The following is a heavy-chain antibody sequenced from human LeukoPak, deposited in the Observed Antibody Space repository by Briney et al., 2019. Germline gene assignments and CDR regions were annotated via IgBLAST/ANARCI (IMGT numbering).Heavy chain of an antibody. CDR1: GFTFSSYA. V-gene: IGHV3-23*01. D-gene: IGHD3-22*01. J-gene: IGHJ4*02. Sequence: GGSLRLSCAASGFTFSSYAMSWVRQAPGKGLEWVSAISGSGGSTYYADSVKGRFTISRDNSKDTLYLQMNSLRAEDTAVYYCAKGRRLLLRVPFDYWGQGTLVTVSS. CDR3: AKGRRLLLRVPFDY. CDR2: ISGSGGST.